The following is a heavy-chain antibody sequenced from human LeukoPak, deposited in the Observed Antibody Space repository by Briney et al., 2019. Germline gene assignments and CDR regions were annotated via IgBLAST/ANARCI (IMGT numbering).Heavy chain of an antibody. J-gene: IGHJ5*02. CDR3: VRGYINTWRGFDP. CDR1: GYTFTGYY. Sequence: ASVKVSCKASGYTFTGYYMHWVRQAPGQGLEWMGWVTPNSGHTGYAQKFQGRLTITRDISIGTAFMELSRLTFEDTAIYFCVRGYINTWRGFDPWGQGALVTVSS. D-gene: IGHD3-3*01. V-gene: IGHV1-8*03. CDR2: VTPNSGHT.